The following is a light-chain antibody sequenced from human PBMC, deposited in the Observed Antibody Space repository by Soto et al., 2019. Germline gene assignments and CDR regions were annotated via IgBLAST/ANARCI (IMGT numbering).Light chain of an antibody. CDR1: QSISRT. CDR3: QQYGSSPRT. Sequence: EVVLTQSPDTLSVSPGERATLSCRASQSISRTLAWYQQKSGQPPRLLIYDASTRATGFPARFSGSGSGTDFTLTISRLEPEDFTVNYCQQYGSSPRTFGQGSKVDIK. V-gene: IGKV3-20*01. CDR2: DAS. J-gene: IGKJ1*01.